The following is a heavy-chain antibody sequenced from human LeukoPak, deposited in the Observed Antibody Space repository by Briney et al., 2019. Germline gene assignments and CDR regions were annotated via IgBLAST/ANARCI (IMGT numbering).Heavy chain of an antibody. D-gene: IGHD4-17*01. CDR2: INLGDSDT. J-gene: IGHJ4*02. CDR3: ARHGVDYGDGY. Sequence: GESLKISCEVSGHRFTNHWIGWVRQMPGKGLEWMGIINLGDSDTKYSPSFQGQVTISLDKSISTAYLQWSSLKASDTAMYYCARHGVDYGDGYWGQGTLVTVSS. CDR1: GHRFTNHW. V-gene: IGHV5-51*01.